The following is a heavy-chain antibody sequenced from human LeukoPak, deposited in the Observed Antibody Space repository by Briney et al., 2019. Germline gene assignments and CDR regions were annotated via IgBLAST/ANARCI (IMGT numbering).Heavy chain of an antibody. D-gene: IGHD2-2*01. CDR1: GGTFSSYA. Sequence: SVKVSCKASGGTFSSYAISWVRQAPGQGLEWMGGIIPIFGTANYAQKFQGRVTITADESTSTAYMELSSLRSEDTAVYYCARDVTNIVVVPAAIWFDPWGQGTLVTVSS. J-gene: IGHJ5*02. CDR3: ARDVTNIVVVPAAIWFDP. CDR2: IIPIFGTA. V-gene: IGHV1-69*13.